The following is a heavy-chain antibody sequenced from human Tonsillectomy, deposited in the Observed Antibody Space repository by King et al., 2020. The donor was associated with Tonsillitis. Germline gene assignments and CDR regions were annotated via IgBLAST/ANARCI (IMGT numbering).Heavy chain of an antibody. D-gene: IGHD6-19*01. V-gene: IGHV3-7*04. J-gene: IGHJ4*02. Sequence: VQLVESGGGLVQPGGSLKLSCAASDFTFSSSWMTWVRQAPGKGLQWVATIKPDRSEKYYADSVKGRFTVSRDNAKNSLDLQMNSLRSEDTALYYCARDQAYTSFDYWGQGTLVTVSS. CDR3: ARDQAYTSFDY. CDR1: DFTFSSSW. CDR2: IKPDRSEK.